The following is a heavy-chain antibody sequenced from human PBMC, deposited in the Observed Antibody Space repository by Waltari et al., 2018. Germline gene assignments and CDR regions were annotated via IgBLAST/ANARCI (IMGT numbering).Heavy chain of an antibody. D-gene: IGHD2-21*01. Sequence: QVQLVASGGGVVQPGRSLRLSCAEAGFTLSSYGMHWVRQAPGKGLDWVAVILYDGRNKYYADSVKGRFTISRDNSTNTLYLQMNSLRAEDTAGYYCAKYSLIRACDIWGQGTMVTVSS. J-gene: IGHJ3*02. CDR1: GFTLSSYG. CDR2: ILYDGRNK. CDR3: AKYSLIRACDI. V-gene: IGHV3-33*06.